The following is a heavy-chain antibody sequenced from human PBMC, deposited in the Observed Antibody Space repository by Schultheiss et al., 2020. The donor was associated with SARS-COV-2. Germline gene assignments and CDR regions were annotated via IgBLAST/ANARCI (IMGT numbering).Heavy chain of an antibody. CDR2: ISSNGGST. CDR1: GFTFSSYA. J-gene: IGHJ3*02. V-gene: IGHV3-64*04. D-gene: IGHD6-19*01. Sequence: GGSLRLSCAASGFTFSSYAMSWVRQAPGKGLEYVSAISSNGGSTYYADSVKGRFTISRDNSKNTLYLQMNSLRAEDTAVYYCAREGGSGWYGDAFDIWGQGTMVTVSS. CDR3: AREGGSGWYGDAFDI.